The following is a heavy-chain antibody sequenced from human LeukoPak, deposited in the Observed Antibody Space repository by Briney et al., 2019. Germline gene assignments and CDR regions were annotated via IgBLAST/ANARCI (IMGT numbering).Heavy chain of an antibody. V-gene: IGHV1-2*02. CDR2: INPNSGGT. D-gene: IGHD5-18*01. CDR1: GYTFTGYC. J-gene: IGHJ4*02. Sequence: WASVKVSCKASGYTFTGYCMHWVRQAPGQGLEWMGWINPNSGGTNYAQKFQGRVTMTRDTSISTAYMELSRLRSDDTAVYYCARDIGSYGSAEYWGQGTLVTVSS. CDR3: ARDIGSYGSAEY.